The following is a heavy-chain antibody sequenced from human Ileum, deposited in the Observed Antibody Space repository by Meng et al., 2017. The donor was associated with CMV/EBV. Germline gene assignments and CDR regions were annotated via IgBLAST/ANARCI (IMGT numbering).Heavy chain of an antibody. CDR2: IDNNTRNP. J-gene: IGHJ4*02. CDR1: GYTFTNNN. D-gene: IGHD1-26*01. Sequence: CKTSGYTFTNNNSIWVRQAPGQGPEWMGWIDNNTRNPTYAQGFTGRFVFSLDTSVNTAYLQISSLKAEDTAVYYCARDGLSGRYFDYWGQGTLVTVSS. V-gene: IGHV7-4-1*02. CDR3: ARDGLSGRYFDY.